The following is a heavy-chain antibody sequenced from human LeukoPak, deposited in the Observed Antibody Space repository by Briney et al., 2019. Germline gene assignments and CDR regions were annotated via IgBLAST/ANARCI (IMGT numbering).Heavy chain of an antibody. J-gene: IGHJ3*02. CDR3: ARVSGGSGSYYRAFDI. Sequence: SETLSLTCAVYGGSFSGYYWSWIRQPPGKGLEWIGEINHSGSTNYNPSLKSRVTISVDTSKNQFSLKLSSVTAADTAVYYCARVSGGSGSYYRAFDIWGQGTMVTVSS. V-gene: IGHV4-34*01. CDR1: GGSFSGYY. CDR2: INHSGST. D-gene: IGHD3-10*01.